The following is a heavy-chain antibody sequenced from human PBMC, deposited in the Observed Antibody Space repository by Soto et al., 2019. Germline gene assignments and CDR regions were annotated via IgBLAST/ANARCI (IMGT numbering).Heavy chain of an antibody. CDR1: GGSISSGDYY. J-gene: IGHJ5*02. V-gene: IGHV4-30-4*01. CDR2: IYYSGST. D-gene: IGHD6-19*01. Sequence: SETLSLTCTVSGGSISSGDYYWSWIRQPPGKGLEWIGYIYYSGSTYYNPSLKSQVTISVDTSKNQFSLKLSSVTAADTAVYYCARSIAVAGPREGNWFDPRGQGTLVTVSS. CDR3: ARSIAVAGPREGNWFDP.